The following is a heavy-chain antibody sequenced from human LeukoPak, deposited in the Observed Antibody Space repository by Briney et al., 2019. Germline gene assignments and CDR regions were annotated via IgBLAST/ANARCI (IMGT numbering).Heavy chain of an antibody. CDR2: ISYDGSNK. V-gene: IGHV3-30-3*01. J-gene: IGHJ4*02. Sequence: GGSLRLSCAASGFTFSSYAMHWVRQAPGKGLEWVAVISYDGSNKYYADSVKGRFTISRDNSKNTLYLQMNSLRAEDTAVYYCARGFKSYSSSWYQRGDYWGQGTLVTVSS. CDR1: GFTFSSYA. CDR3: ARGFKSYSSSWYQRGDY. D-gene: IGHD6-13*01.